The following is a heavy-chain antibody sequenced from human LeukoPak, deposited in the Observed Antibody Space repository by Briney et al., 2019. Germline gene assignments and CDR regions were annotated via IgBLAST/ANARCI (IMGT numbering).Heavy chain of an antibody. CDR3: AREPLRWFGELLIRTQDSFDY. Sequence: PGGSLRLSCAASGFTFSSYSMNWARQAPGKGLEWVSSISSSSSYIYYADSVKGRFTISRDNAKNSLYLQMNSLRAEDTAVYYCAREPLRWFGELLIRTQDSFDYWGQGTLVTVSS. V-gene: IGHV3-21*04. J-gene: IGHJ4*02. D-gene: IGHD3-10*01. CDR1: GFTFSSYS. CDR2: ISSSSSYI.